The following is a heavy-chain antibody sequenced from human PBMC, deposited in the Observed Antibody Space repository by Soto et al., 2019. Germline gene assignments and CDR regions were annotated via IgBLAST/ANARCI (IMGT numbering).Heavy chain of an antibody. CDR1: GFTFSSYA. CDR2: ISGSGGST. V-gene: IGHV3-23*01. Sequence: EVQLLESGGGLVQPGGSLRLSCAASGFTFSSYAMSWVRQAPGKGLEWVSAISGSGGSTYYADSVKGRFTISRDNSKNTLYLQMNSLRAEDTAVYYCAKGNGLSYDFWSCSRLWFDPWGQGTLVTVSS. CDR3: AKGNGLSYDFWSCSRLWFDP. J-gene: IGHJ5*02. D-gene: IGHD3-3*01.